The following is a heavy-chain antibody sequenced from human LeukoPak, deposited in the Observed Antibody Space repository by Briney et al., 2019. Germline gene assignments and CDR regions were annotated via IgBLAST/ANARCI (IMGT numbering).Heavy chain of an antibody. CDR3: ARDQGRRGYSGYDSSYYFDY. J-gene: IGHJ4*02. Sequence: PGGSLRLSCAASGFTFSDYYMRWIRQAQGKGLEGVSYISSSGSNIYYADSVKGRFTISRDNAKTSLYLQMNSLRAEDTAVYYCARDQGRRGYSGYDSSYYFDYWGQGTLVTVSS. CDR1: GFTFSDYY. D-gene: IGHD5-12*01. V-gene: IGHV3-11*04. CDR2: ISSSGSNI.